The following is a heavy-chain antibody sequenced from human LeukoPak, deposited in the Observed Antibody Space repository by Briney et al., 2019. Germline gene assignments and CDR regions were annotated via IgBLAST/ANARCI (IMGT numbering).Heavy chain of an antibody. CDR1: GYTFTNYA. V-gene: IGHV7-4-1*02. Sequence: ASVKVSCKASGYTFTNYAMNWVRQAPGQGLEWMGWINTNTGNPTYAQGFTGRFVFSLDTSVSKAYLQISSLKAADTALYYCARVKRAVTSTGEAFDIWGLGTMVTVSS. J-gene: IGHJ3*02. CDR3: ARVKRAVTSTGEAFDI. D-gene: IGHD6-19*01. CDR2: INTNTGNP.